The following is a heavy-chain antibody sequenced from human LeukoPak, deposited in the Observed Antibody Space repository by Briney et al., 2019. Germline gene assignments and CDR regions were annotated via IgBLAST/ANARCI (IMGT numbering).Heavy chain of an antibody. J-gene: IGHJ3*02. CDR1: GGSISSYY. Sequence: PSETLSLTCTVSGGSISSYYWSWIRQPAGKGLEWIGRIYTSGSTNYNPSLKSRVTMSVDTSKNQFSLKLSSVTAADTAVYYCARVHSSSPRAPISDAFDIWGQGTMVTVSS. CDR2: IYTSGST. CDR3: ARVHSSSPRAPISDAFDI. V-gene: IGHV4-4*07. D-gene: IGHD6-13*01.